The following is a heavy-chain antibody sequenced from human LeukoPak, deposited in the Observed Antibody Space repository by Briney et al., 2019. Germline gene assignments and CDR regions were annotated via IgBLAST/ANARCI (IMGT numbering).Heavy chain of an antibody. CDR3: ARDLIAAAGPYYFDY. D-gene: IGHD6-13*01. J-gene: IGHJ4*02. CDR2: IKFDGSDK. CDR1: GFTFSNYW. Sequence: GGSLRLSCAASGFTFSNYWMSWVRQAPGKGLEWVANIKFDGSDKFYVDSVKGRFTISRDNAKNTLYLQMNSLRAEDTAVYYCARDLIAAAGPYYFDYWGQGTLVTVSS. V-gene: IGHV3-7*01.